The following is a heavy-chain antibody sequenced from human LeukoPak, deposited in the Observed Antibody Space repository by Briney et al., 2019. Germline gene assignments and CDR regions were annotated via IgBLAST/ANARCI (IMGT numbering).Heavy chain of an antibody. Sequence: GGSLSLSCEASGLTFGSFAMHWFRQAQGKGLGGVAVISYDGSNKYYADSVKGRFTISRDNSKNTLYLQMNSLRAEDTAVYYCARGGGPPTTYFDYWGQGTLVIVSS. CDR3: ARGGGPPTTYFDY. J-gene: IGHJ4*02. V-gene: IGHV3-30-3*01. D-gene: IGHD2/OR15-2a*01. CDR1: GLTFGSFA. CDR2: ISYDGSNK.